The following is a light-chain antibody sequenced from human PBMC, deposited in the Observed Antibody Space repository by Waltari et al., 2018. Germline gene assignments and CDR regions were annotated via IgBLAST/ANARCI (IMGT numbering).Light chain of an antibody. CDR2: AAS. V-gene: IGKV3-11*01. CDR1: QSVSSY. Sequence: EIVLTQSPATLSLSPGERATLFCRASQSVSSYLAWYQQKPGQAPRLLIYAASTRSPGIPARFSGSGSGTDFTLTISSLEPEDFAVYYCQQRSNWPPALTFGGGTKVEIK. J-gene: IGKJ4*01. CDR3: QQRSNWPPALT.